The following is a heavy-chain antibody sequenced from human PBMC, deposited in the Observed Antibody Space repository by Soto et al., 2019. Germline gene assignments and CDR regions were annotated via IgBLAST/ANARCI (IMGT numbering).Heavy chain of an antibody. CDR2: IKSKTDGGTT. V-gene: IGHV3-15*07. J-gene: IGHJ6*02. CDR1: GFTFSKAW. Sequence: LSCAASGFTFSKAWMNLVRQAPVKGLEWVGRIKSKTDGGTTDYAAPVKGRFTISRDDSKNTLYLQMNSLKTEDTAVYYCARGGLRFLEWLAYGMDVWGQGTTLTVSS. CDR3: ARGGLRFLEWLAYGMDV. D-gene: IGHD3-3*01.